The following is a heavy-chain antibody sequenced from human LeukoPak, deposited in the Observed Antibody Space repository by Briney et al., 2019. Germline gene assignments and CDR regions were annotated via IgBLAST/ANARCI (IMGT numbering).Heavy chain of an antibody. V-gene: IGHV4-39*07. CDR3: ARCRHGNCDYFDY. D-gene: IGHD1-7*01. CDR2: IYYSGST. CDR1: GGSISSSSYY. Sequence: SETLSLTCTVSGGSISSSSYYWGWIRQPPGKGLEWIGSIYYSGSTYYNPSPKSRVTMSADTSKNQFSLKLSSVTAADTAVYYCARCRHGNCDYFDYWGQGTLVTVSS. J-gene: IGHJ4*02.